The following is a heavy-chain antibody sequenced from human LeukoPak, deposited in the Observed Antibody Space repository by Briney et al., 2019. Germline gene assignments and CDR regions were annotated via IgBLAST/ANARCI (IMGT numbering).Heavy chain of an antibody. Sequence: GGSLRLSCAASGFTFDDYAMHLVREAPGGGLWWVSLISGDGGSTYYADSVKGRFTISRDNSKNPLYLQMNSLRTEDTALYYCATSDYGGPYWYFDLWGRGTLVTVSS. J-gene: IGHJ2*01. D-gene: IGHD4-23*01. CDR2: ISGDGGST. V-gene: IGHV3-43*02. CDR1: GFTFDDYA. CDR3: ATSDYGGPYWYFDL.